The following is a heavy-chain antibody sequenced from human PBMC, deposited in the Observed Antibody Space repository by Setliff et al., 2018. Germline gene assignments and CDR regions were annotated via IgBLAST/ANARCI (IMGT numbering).Heavy chain of an antibody. Sequence: SETLSLTCTVSGGSISSGVYYWGWIRPPPGKGLEWIGRIYHGGKTYYNTSLESRVSISVDMSKNQFSLRLSSVTAADTAVYYCGRESTVVVPSAEGAPHYYYHMDVWGKGTTVTVSS. D-gene: IGHD2-2*01. V-gene: IGHV4-39*07. J-gene: IGHJ6*03. CDR3: GRESTVVVPSAEGAPHYYYHMDV. CDR2: IYHGGKT. CDR1: GGSISSGVYY.